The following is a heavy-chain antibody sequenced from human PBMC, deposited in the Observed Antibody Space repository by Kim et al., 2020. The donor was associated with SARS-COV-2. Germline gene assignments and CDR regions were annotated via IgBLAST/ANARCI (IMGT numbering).Heavy chain of an antibody. D-gene: IGHD3-10*01. Sequence: YYNPSLKSRVTISVDTSKNQLSLNLTSVSAADTAVYYCARDGSGSNYFDYWGQGTLVTVSS. CDR3: ARDGSGSNYFDY. V-gene: IGHV4-31*02. J-gene: IGHJ4*02.